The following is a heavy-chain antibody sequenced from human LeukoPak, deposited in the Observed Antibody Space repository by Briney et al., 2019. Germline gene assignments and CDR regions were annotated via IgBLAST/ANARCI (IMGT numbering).Heavy chain of an antibody. Sequence: GGSLRLSYAASGFTFSSYSMNWVRQAPGKGLEWVSSISSSSSYIYYADSVKGRFTISRDNAKNSLYLQMNSLRAEDTAVYYCARDSVVVPAAIGNWFDPWGQGTLVTVSS. D-gene: IGHD2-2*01. J-gene: IGHJ5*02. CDR2: ISSSSSYI. CDR3: ARDSVVVPAAIGNWFDP. CDR1: GFTFSSYS. V-gene: IGHV3-21*01.